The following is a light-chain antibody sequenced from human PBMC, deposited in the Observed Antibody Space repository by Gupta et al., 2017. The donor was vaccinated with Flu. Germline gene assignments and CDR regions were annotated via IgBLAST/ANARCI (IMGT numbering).Light chain of an antibody. Sequence: DIQMTQSPSSLSASVGDRVTITCRASQSISSYLNWYQQKPGKAPKLLIYAASRLQSGVPSRFSGSGCGTDFTLTSSRQQPEDFATYYWQQGYSTHAFGQGTKLEIK. CDR1: QSISSY. CDR3: QQGYSTHA. V-gene: IGKV1-39*01. CDR2: AAS. J-gene: IGKJ2*01.